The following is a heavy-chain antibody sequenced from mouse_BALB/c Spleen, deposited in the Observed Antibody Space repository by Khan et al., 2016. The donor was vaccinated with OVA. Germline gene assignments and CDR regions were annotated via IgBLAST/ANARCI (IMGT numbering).Heavy chain of an antibody. CDR3: ATGASYWYFDV. V-gene: IGHV9-1*02. CDR1: GYTFTNYG. CDR2: INTYTGEP. J-gene: IGHJ1*01. Sequence: QIQLVQSGPELKKPGETVKISCKATGYTFTNYGMNWVKQAPGKGLKWMGWINTYTGEPTYTDDFKGRFAFSLETSASTAYLQINNLKNEDMATSCCATGASYWYFDVWGAGTTVTVSS.